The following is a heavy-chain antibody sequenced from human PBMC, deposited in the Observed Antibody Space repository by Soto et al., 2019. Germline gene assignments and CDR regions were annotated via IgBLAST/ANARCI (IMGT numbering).Heavy chain of an antibody. CDR3: TTAPSRVPAAIRPYYYGMDV. D-gene: IGHD2-2*01. Sequence: EVQLLESGGGLVQPGGSLRLSCAASGFTFSSYAMSWVRQAPGKGLEWVSAISGSGGSTYYADSVKGRFTISRDNSKNTLYLQMNSLRAEDTAVYYCTTAPSRVPAAIRPYYYGMDVWGQGTTVTVSS. J-gene: IGHJ6*02. CDR1: GFTFSSYA. CDR2: ISGSGGST. V-gene: IGHV3-23*01.